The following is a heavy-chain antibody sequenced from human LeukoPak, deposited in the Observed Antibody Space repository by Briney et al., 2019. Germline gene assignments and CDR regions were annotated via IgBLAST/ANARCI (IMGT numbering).Heavy chain of an antibody. J-gene: IGHJ4*02. CDR2: IYYSGST. Sequence: SQTLSLTCTVSGGSISSGGYYWSWIRQHPGKGLEWIGYIYYSGSTYYNPSLKSRVTISVDTSKNQFPLKLSSVTAADTAVYYCARVSLPRIMYSSGWHIDYWGQGTLVTVSS. D-gene: IGHD6-19*01. V-gene: IGHV4-31*03. CDR3: ARVSLPRIMYSSGWHIDY. CDR1: GGSISSGGYY.